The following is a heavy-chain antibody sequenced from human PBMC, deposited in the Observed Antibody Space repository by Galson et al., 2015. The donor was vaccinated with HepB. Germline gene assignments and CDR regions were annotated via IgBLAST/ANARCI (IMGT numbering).Heavy chain of an antibody. J-gene: IGHJ6*02. Sequence: SLRLSCAASGFAFSTYGMSWVRQAPGKGLEWVSSISSSSTYIYYADSVKGRFTISRDNAKNSLFLQMNSLRAEDTAVYYCARDGSIGSTSYGMDVWGQGTTVTVSS. CDR3: ARDGSIGSTSYGMDV. CDR1: GFAFSTYG. D-gene: IGHD2-2*01. CDR2: ISSSSTYI. V-gene: IGHV3-21*01.